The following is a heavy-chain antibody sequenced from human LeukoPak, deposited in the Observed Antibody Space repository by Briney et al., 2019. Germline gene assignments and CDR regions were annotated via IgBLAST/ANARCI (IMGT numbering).Heavy chain of an antibody. CDR2: INTNTGNP. V-gene: IGHV7-4-1*02. J-gene: IGHJ5*02. D-gene: IGHD6-13*01. CDR1: GYTFTSYA. Sequence: ASVKVSCKASGYTFTSYAMNWVRQAPGQGLEWMGWINTNTGNPTYAQGFTGRFVFSLDTSVSTAYLQISSLKAEDTAVYYCARAYSSSWPNWFDPWGQGTLVTVSS. CDR3: ARAYSSSWPNWFDP.